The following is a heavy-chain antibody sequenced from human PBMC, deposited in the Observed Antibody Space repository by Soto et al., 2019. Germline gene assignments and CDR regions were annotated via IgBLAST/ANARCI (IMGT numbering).Heavy chain of an antibody. CDR2: IYSSSGGT. Sequence: SETLSLTCTVSGGSISGYYWSWIRQPPGKRLEWIGYIYSSSGGTDYNPSLNSRATISIDMSKNQVSLRLRSVTAADTAMYYCARDYYDSSESMDVWGQGTAVTVS. J-gene: IGHJ6*02. D-gene: IGHD3-22*01. V-gene: IGHV4-59*01. CDR1: GGSISGYY. CDR3: ARDYYDSSESMDV.